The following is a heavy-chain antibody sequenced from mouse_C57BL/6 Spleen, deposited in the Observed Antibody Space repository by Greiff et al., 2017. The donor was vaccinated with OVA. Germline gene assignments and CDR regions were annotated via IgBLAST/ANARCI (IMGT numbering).Heavy chain of an antibody. CDR2: ISYDGSN. Sequence: EVKLQESGPGLVKPSQSLSLTRSVTGYSITSGYYWNWIRQFPGNKLEWMGYISYDGSNNYNPALKNRISITRDTSKNQFFLKLNSVTTEDTATYYCARGEDYGYFDCWGQGTTLTVAS. CDR3: ARGEDYGYFDC. D-gene: IGHD2-4*01. V-gene: IGHV3-6*01. J-gene: IGHJ2*01. CDR1: GYSITSGYY.